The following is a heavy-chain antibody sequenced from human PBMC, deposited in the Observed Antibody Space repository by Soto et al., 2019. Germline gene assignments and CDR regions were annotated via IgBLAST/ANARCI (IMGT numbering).Heavy chain of an antibody. Sequence: SETLSLTCAVYGGSFSGYYWSWIRQPPGKGLEWIGEINHSGSTNYNPSLKSRVTISVDTSKNQFSLKLSSVTAADTAVYYCARTYYYYYMDVWGKGTTVTVSS. CDR3: ARTYYYYYMDV. CDR2: INHSGST. V-gene: IGHV4-34*01. CDR1: GGSFSGYY. J-gene: IGHJ6*03.